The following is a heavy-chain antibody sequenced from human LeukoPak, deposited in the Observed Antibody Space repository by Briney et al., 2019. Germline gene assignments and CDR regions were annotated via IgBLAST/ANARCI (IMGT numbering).Heavy chain of an antibody. CDR2: TRNKANSYTT. J-gene: IGHJ6*02. Sequence: PGGSLRLSCAASGFTFSDHYMDWVRQAPGKGLEWVGRTRNKANSYTTEYAASVKGRFTISRDDSKNSLYLQMNSLKTEDTAVYYCVRVSRYYDFWSGYYYYYGMDVWGQGTTVTVSS. CDR1: GFTFSDHY. CDR3: VRVSRYYDFWSGYYYYYGMDV. D-gene: IGHD3-3*01. V-gene: IGHV3-72*01.